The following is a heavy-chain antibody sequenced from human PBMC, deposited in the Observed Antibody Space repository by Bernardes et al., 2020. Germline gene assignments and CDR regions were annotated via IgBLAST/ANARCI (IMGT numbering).Heavy chain of an antibody. D-gene: IGHD6-13*01. J-gene: IGHJ4*02. CDR3: ARGATSSSWYSDY. Sequence: ASVKVSCKASGYTFTDYFMHWVRQAPGQGLEWMGRINPKSGGTNYAQKFQGRVIVTRDTSISTVYTELSRLSSDDTAVYYCARGATSSSWYSDYWGQGTLVTVSS. CDR1: GYTFTDYF. V-gene: IGHV1-2*06. CDR2: INPKSGGT.